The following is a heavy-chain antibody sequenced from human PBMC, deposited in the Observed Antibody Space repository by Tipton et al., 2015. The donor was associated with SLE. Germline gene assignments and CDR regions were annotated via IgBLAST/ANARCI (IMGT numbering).Heavy chain of an antibody. Sequence: TLSLTCTVSGYSISSGYYWGWIRQPPGKGLEWIGNIYYSGSTNYNPSLKSRVTISLDTSKNQFSLKLSSVTAADTAVYYCAISEERYFDWPGGFDYWGQGTLVTVSS. J-gene: IGHJ4*02. V-gene: IGHV4-38-2*02. D-gene: IGHD3-9*01. CDR1: GYSISSGYY. CDR2: IYYSGST. CDR3: AISEERYFDWPGGFDY.